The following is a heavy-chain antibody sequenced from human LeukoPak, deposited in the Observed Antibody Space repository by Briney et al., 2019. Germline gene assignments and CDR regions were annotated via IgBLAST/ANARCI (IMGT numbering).Heavy chain of an antibody. J-gene: IGHJ4*02. CDR2: ISGSGGST. Sequence: GGSLRLSCAASGFTFSSYAMSWVRQAPGKGLEWVSAISGSGGSTYYAGSVKGRFTISRDNSKNTLYLQMNSLRAEDTAVYYCAMHPMVRGVIDYWGQGTLVTVSS. CDR1: GFTFSSYA. CDR3: AMHPMVRGVIDY. V-gene: IGHV3-23*01. D-gene: IGHD3-10*01.